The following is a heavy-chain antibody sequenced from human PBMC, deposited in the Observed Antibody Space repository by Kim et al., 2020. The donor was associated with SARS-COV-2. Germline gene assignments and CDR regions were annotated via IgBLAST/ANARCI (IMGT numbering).Heavy chain of an antibody. V-gene: IGHV3-20*01. J-gene: IGHJ4*02. D-gene: IGHD3-3*01. CDR3: ARVPIDGGSGYYGPVDY. Sequence: KGRFTISRDNAKNSLYLQMNSLRAEDTALYHCARVPIDGGSGYYGPVDYWGQGTLVTVSS.